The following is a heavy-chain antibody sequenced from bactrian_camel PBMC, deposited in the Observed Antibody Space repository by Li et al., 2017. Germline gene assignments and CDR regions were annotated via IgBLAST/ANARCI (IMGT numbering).Heavy chain of an antibody. J-gene: IGHJ6*01. V-gene: IGHV3S40*01. CDR1: GFTFSNYY. CDR3: TKDRGRAVPAGSFDY. Sequence: DVQLVESGGGLVQPGGSLRLSCVASGFTFSNYYMSWVRQAPGKGLEWVSTIYSGGWSTYYADSVKGRFTISRDNAKNTLYLQLNSLKTEDTAMYYCTKDRGRAVPAGSFDYWAQGTQVTV. CDR2: IYSGGWST. D-gene: IGHD6*01.